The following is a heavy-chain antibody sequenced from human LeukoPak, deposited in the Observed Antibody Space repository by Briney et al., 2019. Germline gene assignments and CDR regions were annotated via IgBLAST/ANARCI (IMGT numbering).Heavy chain of an antibody. Sequence: ASVKVSCKASGHTFTGYYMHWVRQAPGQGLEWMGWINPNSGGTNYAQKFQGRVTMTRDTSISTAYMELSRLRSDDTAVYYYARDLYGSGSLDYWGQGTLVTVSS. CDR3: ARDLYGSGSLDY. J-gene: IGHJ4*02. CDR1: GHTFTGYY. V-gene: IGHV1-2*02. D-gene: IGHD3-10*01. CDR2: INPNSGGT.